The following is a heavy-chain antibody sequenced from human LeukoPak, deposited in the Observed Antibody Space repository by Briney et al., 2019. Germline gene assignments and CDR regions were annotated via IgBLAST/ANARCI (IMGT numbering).Heavy chain of an antibody. CDR1: GFTFSSYE. J-gene: IGHJ4*02. D-gene: IGHD2-15*01. Sequence: SGGSLRLSCAASGFTFSSYEMNWVRQAPGEGLEWVSYISSSGSTIYYADSVKGRFTISRDNAKNSLYLQMNSLRAEDTAVYYCARVGPAGCSGGSCYSYFFDYWGQGTLVTVSS. CDR2: ISSSGSTI. CDR3: ARVGPAGCSGGSCYSYFFDY. V-gene: IGHV3-48*03.